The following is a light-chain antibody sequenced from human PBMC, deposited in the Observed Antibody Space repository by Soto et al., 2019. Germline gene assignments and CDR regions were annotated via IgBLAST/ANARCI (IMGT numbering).Light chain of an antibody. CDR1: QSVSSY. CDR2: DAS. CDR3: QKRRGLT. Sequence: EIVLTQSPATLSLSPGERATHSCRASQSVSSYLAWYQQKPGQAPRLLIYDASNRATGIPARFSGSGSGTDFTITISSLEPEDFAVYYCQKRRGLTFGGGTKVEIK. V-gene: IGKV3-11*01. J-gene: IGKJ4*01.